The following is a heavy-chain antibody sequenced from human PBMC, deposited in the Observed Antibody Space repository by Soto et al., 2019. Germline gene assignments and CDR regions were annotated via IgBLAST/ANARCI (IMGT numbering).Heavy chain of an antibody. V-gene: IGHV1-18*01. J-gene: IGHJ4*02. CDR3: ARKGVSAADPMDY. CDR1: GYTFTNYG. CDR2: ISAYNGDT. D-gene: IGHD6-13*01. Sequence: QVHLVQSGAEVKQPGATVKVSCKASGYTFTNYGISWVRQAPGQGLEWMAWISAYNGDTKYAQKVQGRVTMKTDTSTSTAYMELWSLTSDDTAVYYCARKGVSAADPMDYWGQGTLVTVSS.